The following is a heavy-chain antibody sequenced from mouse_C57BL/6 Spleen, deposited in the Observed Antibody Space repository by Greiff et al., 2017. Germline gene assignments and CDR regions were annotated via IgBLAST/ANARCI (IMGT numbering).Heavy chain of an antibody. J-gene: IGHJ4*01. Sequence: VQLQQPGAELVKPGASVKMSCKASGYTFTSYWITWVKQRPGQGLEWIGDIYPGSGSTNYNEKFKSKATLTVDTSSSTAYMQLSSLTSEDSAVDYCARGRVYYGYVYYAMDDWGQGTTVTVSS. CDR2: IYPGSGST. CDR1: GYTFTSYW. CDR3: ARGRVYYGYVYYAMDD. D-gene: IGHD2-2*01. V-gene: IGHV1-55*01.